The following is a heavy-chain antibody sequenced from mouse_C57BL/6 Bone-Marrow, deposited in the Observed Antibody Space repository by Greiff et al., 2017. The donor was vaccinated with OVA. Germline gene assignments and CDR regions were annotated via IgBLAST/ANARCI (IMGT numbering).Heavy chain of an antibody. Sequence: EVKLVESGGGLVKPGGSLKLSCAASGFTFSDYGMHWVRQAPEKGLEWVAYISSGSSTIYYADTVKGRFTISRDNAKNTLFLQMTSLRSEDTAMYYCARDPNVVYWYFDVWGTGTTVTVSS. CDR1: GFTFSDYG. J-gene: IGHJ1*03. CDR2: ISSGSSTI. V-gene: IGHV5-17*01. D-gene: IGHD1-1*02. CDR3: ARDPNVVYWYFDV.